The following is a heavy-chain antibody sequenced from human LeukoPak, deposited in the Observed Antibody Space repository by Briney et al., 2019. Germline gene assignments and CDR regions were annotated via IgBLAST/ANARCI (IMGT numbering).Heavy chain of an antibody. V-gene: IGHV4-59*08. CDR3: ARGFYYDSSGYYSYFDY. Sequence: PSETLSLTCTVSGGSISSYYWSWIRQPPGKGLEWIGYIYYSGSTNYNPSLKSRVTISVDTSKNQFSLKLSSVTAADTAVYYCARGFYYDSSGYYSYFDYWGQGTLVTVSS. CDR2: IYYSGST. J-gene: IGHJ4*02. CDR1: GGSISSYY. D-gene: IGHD3-22*01.